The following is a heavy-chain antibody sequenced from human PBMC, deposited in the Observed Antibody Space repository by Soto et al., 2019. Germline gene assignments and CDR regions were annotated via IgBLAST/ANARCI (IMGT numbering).Heavy chain of an antibody. Sequence: PGGSLRLSCAASGFTFSNIWMTWVRQVPGKGLEWVGRIKSKTAGGTIDYAAPVNGRFTISRDDSKNMVYLQMNSLKTEDTAMYYCTTVGRSGYDDWGRGTLVTVSS. J-gene: IGHJ4*02. CDR3: TTVGRSGYDD. D-gene: IGHD5-12*01. V-gene: IGHV3-15*01. CDR2: IKSKTAGGTI. CDR1: GFTFSNIW.